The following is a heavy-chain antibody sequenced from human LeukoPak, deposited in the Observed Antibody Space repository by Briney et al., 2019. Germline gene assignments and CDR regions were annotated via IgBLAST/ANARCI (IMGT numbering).Heavy chain of an antibody. CDR2: ISSSSSYI. D-gene: IGHD3-9*01. J-gene: IGHJ4*02. CDR1: GFTFSSYS. V-gene: IGHV3-21*01. CDR3: ARDGGILTGYYSDY. Sequence: GGSLRLSCAASGFTFSSYSMNWVRQAPGKGLEWVSSISSSSSYIYYADSVKGRFTISRDNAKNSLYLQMNSLRAEDTAVYYCARDGGILTGYYSDYWGQGTLVTVSS.